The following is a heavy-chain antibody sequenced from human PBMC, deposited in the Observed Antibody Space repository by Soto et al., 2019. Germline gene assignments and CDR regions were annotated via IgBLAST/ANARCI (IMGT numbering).Heavy chain of an antibody. CDR3: ARKGAAASYAHYYMDV. CDR2: VYYSGNT. V-gene: IGHV4-59*01. Sequence: PSETLSLTCTVSGGSIIPYYWSWIRQPPGKGLEWIGYVYYSGNTNYNPSLESRVTISADTSRNRFSLNLTSATAADTAVYYCARKGAAASYAHYYMDVWGRGTAVTVSS. J-gene: IGHJ6*03. CDR1: GGSIIPYY. D-gene: IGHD6-13*01.